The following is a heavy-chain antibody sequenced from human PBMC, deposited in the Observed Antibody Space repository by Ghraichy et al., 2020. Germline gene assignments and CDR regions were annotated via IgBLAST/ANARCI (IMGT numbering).Heavy chain of an antibody. J-gene: IGHJ6*02. Sequence: GESLNISCAASGFSFSDHYMDWVRQAPGKGLEWVGRIRNKVNSYTTFYAASVKGRFIISRDASTNSLYLLMDSLKTEDTAVYYCARGPGGAAPYGDSVYYYGLDVWGRGTTVTVSS. D-gene: IGHD4-17*01. CDR1: GFSFSDHY. CDR3: ARGPGGAAPYGDSVYYYGLDV. V-gene: IGHV3-72*01. CDR2: IRNKVNSYTT.